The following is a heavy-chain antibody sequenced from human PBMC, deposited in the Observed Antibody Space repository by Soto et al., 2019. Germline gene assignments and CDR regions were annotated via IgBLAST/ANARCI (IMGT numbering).Heavy chain of an antibody. Sequence: QVQLQQWGAGLLKPSETLSLTCAVSSGSFSDYSWTWIRQPPGKGLEYIGEINHSGSTNYNPSLKRRITISVDTSKNQFSLKLSSVTAADTAVYYCARVSLNSVRDYIWGTFRTFYYYYMDVWGKGTTVTVSS. D-gene: IGHD3-16*02. J-gene: IGHJ6*03. CDR2: INHSGST. CDR1: SGSFSDYS. CDR3: ARVSLNSVRDYIWGTFRTFYYYYMDV. V-gene: IGHV4-34*01.